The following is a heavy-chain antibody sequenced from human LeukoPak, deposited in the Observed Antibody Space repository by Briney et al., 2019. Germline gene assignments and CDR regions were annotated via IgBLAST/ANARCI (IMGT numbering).Heavy chain of an antibody. CDR2: ISTYNGNT. CDR3: ARDRALSGSYYGMDV. Sequence: ASVKVSCKASGYTFTSYGISWVRQAPGQGLEWMGWISTYNGNTNYAQKLQGRVTMTTDTSTSTAYMELRSLRSDDTAVYYCARDRALSGSYYGMDVWGQGTTVTVSS. J-gene: IGHJ6*02. CDR1: GYTFTSYG. D-gene: IGHD1-26*01. V-gene: IGHV1-18*01.